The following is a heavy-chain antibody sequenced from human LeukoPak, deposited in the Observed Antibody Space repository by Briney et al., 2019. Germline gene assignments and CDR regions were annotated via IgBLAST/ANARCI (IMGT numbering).Heavy chain of an antibody. CDR2: INPNRGET. CDR3: ASYSSSFIGAFDI. J-gene: IGHJ3*02. Sequence: GASVKVSCEASGYTFTAYLLHWVRQAPGQGLEWMGWINPNRGETDYAQNFQGRVTMTRDTSISTAYMELSRLRSDDTAVYYCASYSSSFIGAFDIWGQGTMVTVSS. D-gene: IGHD6-6*01. V-gene: IGHV1-2*02. CDR1: GYTFTAYL.